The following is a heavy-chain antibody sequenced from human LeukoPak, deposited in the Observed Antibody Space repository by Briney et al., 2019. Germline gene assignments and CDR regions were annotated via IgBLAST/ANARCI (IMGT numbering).Heavy chain of an antibody. J-gene: IGHJ4*02. CDR2: INHSGST. V-gene: IGHV4-34*01. CDR1: GGSISGYY. CDR3: ARGKHDY. Sequence: SETLSLTCTVSGGSISGYYWSWIRQPPGKGLEWIGEINHSGSTNYNPSLKSRVTISVDTSKNQFSLKLSSVTAADTAVYYCARGKHDYWGQGTLVTVSS.